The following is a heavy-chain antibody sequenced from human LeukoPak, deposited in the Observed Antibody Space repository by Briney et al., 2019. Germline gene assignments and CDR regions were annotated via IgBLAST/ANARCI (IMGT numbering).Heavy chain of an antibody. J-gene: IGHJ6*03. CDR2: INPNSGGT. D-gene: IGHD4-17*01. CDR1: GYTFTAYY. Sequence: ASVKVSCKASGYTFTAYYMHWVRQAPGQGLEWMGWINPNSGGTNYAQKFQGRVTMTRDTSISTAYTELSRLRSDDTAVYYCATTVTTYYYYYYMDVWGKGTTVTVSS. CDR3: ATTVTTYYYYYYMDV. V-gene: IGHV1-2*02.